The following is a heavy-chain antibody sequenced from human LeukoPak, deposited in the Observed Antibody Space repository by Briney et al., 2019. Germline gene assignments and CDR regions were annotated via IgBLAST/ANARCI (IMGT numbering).Heavy chain of an antibody. CDR2: IYYSGRT. D-gene: IGHD6-13*01. CDR1: GDSISSTTYY. J-gene: IGHJ4*02. CDR3: ARHEGYSSSSDY. V-gene: IGHV4-39*01. Sequence: SETLSLTCTVSGDSISSTTYYWGWIRQPPGKGLEWIGSIYYSGRTYYNPSLKSRVTISVDTSKNHFSLRLSSVTAADTAVYYCARHEGYSSSSDYWGQGTLVTVSS.